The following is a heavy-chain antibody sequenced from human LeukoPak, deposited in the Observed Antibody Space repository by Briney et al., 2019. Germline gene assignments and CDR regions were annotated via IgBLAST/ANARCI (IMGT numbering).Heavy chain of an antibody. J-gene: IGHJ4*02. D-gene: IGHD2-2*01. CDR3: ATDIVVVPAATGGGGY. CDR1: GYTFTGYY. V-gene: IGHV1-2*02. Sequence: GASVKVSCKASGYTFTGYYMHWVRQAPGQGLEWMGWINPNSGGTNYAQKFQSRVTMTRDTSISTAYMELSRLRSDDTAVYYCATDIVVVPAATGGGGYWGQGTLVTVSS. CDR2: INPNSGGT.